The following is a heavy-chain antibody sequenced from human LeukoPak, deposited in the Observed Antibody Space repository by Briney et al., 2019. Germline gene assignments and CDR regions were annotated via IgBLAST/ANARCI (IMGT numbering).Heavy chain of an antibody. V-gene: IGHV3-30*02. Sequence: GGSLRLSCAASGFSFSSYAMSWVRQAPGKGLEWVAFIRYDGSNKYYADSVKGRFTISRDNSKNTLYLQMNSLRAEDTAVYYCAKDLLLYSNYVEDYWGQGTLVTVSS. CDR1: GFSFSSYA. CDR2: IRYDGSNK. D-gene: IGHD4-11*01. J-gene: IGHJ4*02. CDR3: AKDLLLYSNYVEDY.